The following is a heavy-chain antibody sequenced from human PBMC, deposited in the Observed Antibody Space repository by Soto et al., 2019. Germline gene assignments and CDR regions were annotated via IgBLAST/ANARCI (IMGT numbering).Heavy chain of an antibody. CDR2: IIPLLGIA. D-gene: IGHD3-10*01. J-gene: IGHJ4*02. Sequence: QVQLVQSGAEVKKPGSSVKVSCKASGGTFSSYTISWVRQAPGQGPEWMGRIIPLLGIANYAQKLQGRVTITADKSTSTAYMELSSLISEDTAVYYCAREEYYYGSGAFFDYWGQGTLVTVSS. CDR3: AREEYYYGSGAFFDY. CDR1: GGTFSSYT. V-gene: IGHV1-69*08.